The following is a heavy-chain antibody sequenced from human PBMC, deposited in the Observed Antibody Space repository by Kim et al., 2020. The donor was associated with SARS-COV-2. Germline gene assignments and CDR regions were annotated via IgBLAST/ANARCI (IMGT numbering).Heavy chain of an antibody. J-gene: IGHJ3*02. V-gene: IGHV4-59*01. CDR3: AREFTNCDILTGYYRPGVFDI. CDR2: IYYSGRT. D-gene: IGHD3-9*01. Sequence: GYIYYSGRTNYNPSLKSRVAMSVDTSKNQFSLKLSSVTAADTAVYYCAREFTNCDILTGYYRPGVFDIWGQGTMVTVSS.